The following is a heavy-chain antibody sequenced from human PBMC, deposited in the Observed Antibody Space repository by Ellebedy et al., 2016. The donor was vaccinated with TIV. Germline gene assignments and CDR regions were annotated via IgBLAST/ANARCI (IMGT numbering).Heavy chain of an antibody. V-gene: IGHV3-15*01. CDR3: TTEVAVFYLDY. CDR2: IKSKTDGGTT. D-gene: IGHD2/OR15-2a*01. Sequence: GESLKISCAASGFTFSNAWMSWVRQAPGKGLEWVGRIKSKTDGGTTDYAAPVKGRFTISRDDSKNTLYLQMNSLKTEDTAVYYCTTEVAVFYLDYWGQGTLVTVSS. CDR1: GFTFSNAW. J-gene: IGHJ4*02.